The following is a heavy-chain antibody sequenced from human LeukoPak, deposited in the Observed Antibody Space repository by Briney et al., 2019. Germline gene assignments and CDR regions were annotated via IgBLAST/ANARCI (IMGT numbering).Heavy chain of an antibody. Sequence: QPGGSLRLSCAASGFTFSSYDMHWVRQATGKGLEWVSAIGTAGDTYYPGSVKGRFNISRENAKNSLYLQMNSLRAGDTAVYYCARDRNRGNTLLDWYFDLWGRGTLVTVSS. V-gene: IGHV3-13*01. D-gene: IGHD2-15*01. CDR1: GFTFSSYD. CDR3: ARDRNRGNTLLDWYFDL. J-gene: IGHJ2*01. CDR2: IGTAGDT.